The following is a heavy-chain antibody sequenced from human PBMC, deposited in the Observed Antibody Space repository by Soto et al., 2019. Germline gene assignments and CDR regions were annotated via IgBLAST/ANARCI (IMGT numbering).Heavy chain of an antibody. J-gene: IGHJ4*02. CDR1: GGSFSGYY. D-gene: IGHD3-9*01. V-gene: IGHV4-34*01. Sequence: SETLSLTCAVYGGSFSGYYWSWIRQPPGKGLEWIGEINHSGSTNYNPSLKSRVTISVDTSKNQFSLKLSSVTAADTAVYYCARAHRTDILTGYWRVDQGKFDYWGQGTLVTVSS. CDR3: ARAHRTDILTGYWRVDQGKFDY. CDR2: INHSGST.